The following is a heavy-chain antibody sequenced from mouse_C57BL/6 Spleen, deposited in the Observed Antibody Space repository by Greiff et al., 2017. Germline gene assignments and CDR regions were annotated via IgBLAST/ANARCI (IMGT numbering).Heavy chain of an antibody. CDR3: ARSYDSNSAWFAY. CDR2: INPYNGGT. CDR1: GYTFTDYY. D-gene: IGHD2-5*01. V-gene: IGHV1-19*01. Sequence: EVQLQQSGPVLVKPGASVKMSCKASGYTFTDYYMNWVKQSHGKSLEWIGVINPYNGGTSYNQKFKGKATLTVDKSSSTAYMELNSLTSEDSAVXYCARSYDSNSAWFAYWGQGTLVTVSA. J-gene: IGHJ3*01.